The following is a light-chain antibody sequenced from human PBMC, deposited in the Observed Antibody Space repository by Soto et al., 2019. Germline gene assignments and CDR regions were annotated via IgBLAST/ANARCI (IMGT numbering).Light chain of an antibody. Sequence: EIVLTQSPGTLSLSPGERATLSCRASHSVSSSYLAWYQQKLGQAPRLLIYGASSRATGIPDRFSGSGSGTDFTLTISSLEPEDFAVYYCQQYGSSPLLTFGVGTKVEIK. J-gene: IGKJ4*01. CDR3: QQYGSSPLLT. V-gene: IGKV3-20*01. CDR2: GAS. CDR1: HSVSSSY.